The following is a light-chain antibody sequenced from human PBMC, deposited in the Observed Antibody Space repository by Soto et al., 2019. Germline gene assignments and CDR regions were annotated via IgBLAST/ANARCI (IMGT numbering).Light chain of an antibody. V-gene: IGLV2-14*01. CDR2: GVT. CDR3: SSYTSASTLLYL. Sequence: QSVLTQPASVSGSPGQSITISCTGTSSDVGGYNYVSWYQQHPGIAPKLLIYGVTNRPSGVSTRFSGSKSGNTASLTISGLQAEDEADYHCSSYTSASTLLYLFGTGTTLTVL. CDR1: SSDVGGYNY. J-gene: IGLJ1*01.